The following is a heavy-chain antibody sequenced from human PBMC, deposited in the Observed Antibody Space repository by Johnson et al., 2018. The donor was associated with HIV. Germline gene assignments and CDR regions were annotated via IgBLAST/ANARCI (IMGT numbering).Heavy chain of an antibody. CDR2: IDWTGANA. Sequence: EKLVESGGGVERPGESLRLSCVGSGFMFDDYAMSWVRQVPGKGLEWVSGIDWTGANAGYADSVKGGFTISRDNSKNTLYLQMNSLRAEDTAVYYCAKGDKAYSYGYLLGTFDIWGQGTMVTVS. D-gene: IGHD5-18*01. J-gene: IGHJ3*02. CDR1: GFMFDDYA. V-gene: IGHV3-20*04. CDR3: AKGDKAYSYGYLLGTFDI.